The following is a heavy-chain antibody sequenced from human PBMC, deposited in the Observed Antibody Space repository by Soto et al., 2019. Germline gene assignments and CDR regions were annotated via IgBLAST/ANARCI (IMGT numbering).Heavy chain of an antibody. CDR3: GRCTSTSCHLGSDY. CDR1: GFTFSSYA. CDR2: ISHDGINK. J-gene: IGHJ4*02. D-gene: IGHD2-2*01. V-gene: IGHV3-30-3*01. Sequence: QVLLVDSGGGVVQPGRSLRLSCAASGFTFSSYAMNWVRQAPGKGLEWVALISHDGINKYYAYSVRGGFTISRDSSTNTLYLQMNSLRAADTAVYYCGRCTSTSCHLGSDYWGQGTLVTVSS.